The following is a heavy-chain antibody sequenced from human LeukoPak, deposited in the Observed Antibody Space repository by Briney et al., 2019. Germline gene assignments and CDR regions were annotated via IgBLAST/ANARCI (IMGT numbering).Heavy chain of an antibody. D-gene: IGHD3-22*01. Sequence: PGGSLRLSCAASGFTVSSNYMSWVRQAPGKGLEWVSVIYSGGSTYYADSVKGRFTISRHNSKNTLYLQMNSLRAEDTAVYYCAGGKTIGDSSGYYFDYWGQGTLVTVSS. V-gene: IGHV3-53*04. CDR2: IYSGGST. J-gene: IGHJ4*02. CDR1: GFTVSSNY. CDR3: AGGKTIGDSSGYYFDY.